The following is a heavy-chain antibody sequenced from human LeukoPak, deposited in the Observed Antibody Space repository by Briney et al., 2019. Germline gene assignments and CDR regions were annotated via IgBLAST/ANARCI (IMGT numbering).Heavy chain of an antibody. CDR1: GFSLSTSGMG. CDR2: IDWDDEE. D-gene: IGHD3-10*01. V-gene: IGHV2-70*04. J-gene: IGHJ6*03. Sequence: SGPTLVNPTQTLTLTCTFSGFSLSTSGMGVSWIRQPPGKALEWLARIDWDDEELYSTSLKTRLTISKDTSKNQVVLTMTNMDPVDTATYYCARTYRKVVSGSGRNYYYMDVWGRGTTVTVSS. CDR3: ARTYRKVVSGSGRNYYYMDV.